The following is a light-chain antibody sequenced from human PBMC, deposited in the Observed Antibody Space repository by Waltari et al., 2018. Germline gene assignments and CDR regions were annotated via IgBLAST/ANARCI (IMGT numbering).Light chain of an antibody. CDR2: DAT. V-gene: IGKV3-11*01. J-gene: IGKJ4*01. CDR1: QSVSSY. Sequence: ELELTQSPATLSFHQGDRAPLSCRASQSVSSYLAWYQQNPGQAPRLLIYDATNRATGIPARFSGSGSGTDFTLTISSLEPEDFAVYYCQQRSNWLTFGGGTKVEIK. CDR3: QQRSNWLT.